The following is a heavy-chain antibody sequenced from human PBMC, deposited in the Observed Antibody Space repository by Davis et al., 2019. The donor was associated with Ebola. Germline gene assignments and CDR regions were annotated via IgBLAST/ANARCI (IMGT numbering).Heavy chain of an antibody. CDR2: IYSGGST. D-gene: IGHD6-19*01. CDR1: GFTFSSYE. J-gene: IGHJ4*02. Sequence: GGSLRLSCAASGFTFSSYEMNWVRQAPGKGLEWVSVIYSGGSTYYADSVKGRFTISRDNSKNTLYLQMNSLRAEDTAVYYCASSRYSSGWYGLGFDYWGQGTLVTVSS. CDR3: ASSRYSSGWYGLGFDY. V-gene: IGHV3-53*01.